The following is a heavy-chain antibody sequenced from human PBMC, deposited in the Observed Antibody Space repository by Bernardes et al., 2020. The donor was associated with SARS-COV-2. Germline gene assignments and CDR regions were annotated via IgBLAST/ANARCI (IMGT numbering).Heavy chain of an antibody. CDR2: ISPYSGDT. J-gene: IGHJ4*02. Sequence: ASVKVSCTASGYSFTEYGISWVRQAPGQGLEWMGWISPYSGDTKYAQKFQGRVTMTADTSTNTAYMELRSLTSDDTAIYYCARDRWYHVLYRRADRRDFWGQGTLVTVSS. D-gene: IGHD1-1*01. CDR3: ARDRWYHVLYRRADRRDF. CDR1: GYSFTEYG. V-gene: IGHV1-18*01.